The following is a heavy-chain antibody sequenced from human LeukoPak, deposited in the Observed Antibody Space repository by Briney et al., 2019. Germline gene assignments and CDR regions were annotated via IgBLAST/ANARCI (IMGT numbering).Heavy chain of an antibody. CDR2: FDPEDGET. V-gene: IGHV1-24*01. D-gene: IGHD2/OR15-2a*01. Sequence: ASVKVSCKVSGYTLTELSMHWVRQAPGKGLEWMGGFDPEDGETIYAQKFQGRVTMTEDTSTDTAYMELSSLRSEDTAVYYCATGRSTTPNYYYYYMDVWGKGTTVTVSS. CDR3: ATGRSTTPNYYYYYMDV. J-gene: IGHJ6*03. CDR1: GYTLTELS.